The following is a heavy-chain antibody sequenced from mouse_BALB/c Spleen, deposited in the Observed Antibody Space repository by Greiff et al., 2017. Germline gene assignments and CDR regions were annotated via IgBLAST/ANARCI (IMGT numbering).Heavy chain of an antibody. CDR3: ARSEYGNYWFAY. CDR2: IDPANGNT. D-gene: IGHD2-1*01. CDR1: GFTFTDSY. J-gene: IGHJ3*01. V-gene: IGHV14-3*02. Sequence: EVQLQQSGAELVKPGASVKLSCTASGFTFTDSYMHWVKQRPEQGLEWIGRIDPANGNTKYDPKFQGKATITADTSSNTAYLQLSSLTSEDTAVYCCARSEYGNYWFAYWGQGTLVTVSA.